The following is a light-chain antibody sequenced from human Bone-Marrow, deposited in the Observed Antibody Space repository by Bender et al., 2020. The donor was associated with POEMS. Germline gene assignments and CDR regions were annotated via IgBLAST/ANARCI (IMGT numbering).Light chain of an antibody. CDR1: RLGDKY. CDR2: RDS. V-gene: IGLV3-1*01. Sequence: SYELTQPPSVSVSPGQTASITCSGDRLGDKYAFWYQQKPGQSPVVVIYRDSKRPSGIPERFSGSSSGNTATLTISRVEAGDEADYYCQVWDSVSNQVVFGGGTKLTVL. J-gene: IGLJ3*02. CDR3: QVWDSVSNQVV.